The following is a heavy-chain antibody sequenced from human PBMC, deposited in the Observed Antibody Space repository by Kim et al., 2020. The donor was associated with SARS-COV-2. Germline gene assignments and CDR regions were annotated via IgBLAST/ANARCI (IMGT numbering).Heavy chain of an antibody. CDR3: AKDLHIVVVPAAATH. J-gene: IGHJ1*01. Sequence: DSVKGRFTISRDNSRNTLYLQMNSLRAEDTAVYYCAKDLHIVVVPAAATHWGQGTLVTVSS. D-gene: IGHD2-2*01. V-gene: IGHV3-23*01.